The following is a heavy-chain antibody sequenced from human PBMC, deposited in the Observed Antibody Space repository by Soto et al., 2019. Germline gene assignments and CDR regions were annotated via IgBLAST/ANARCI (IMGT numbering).Heavy chain of an antibody. CDR1: GDTVASLG. D-gene: IGHD3-10*01. CDR3: ARDQDPITATILQY. J-gene: IGHJ4*02. CDR2: ISAKNGNT. Sequence: ASVEVSCRASGDTVASLGGSWVREAPGQGLEWVGWISAKNGNTHYAQKVRDRVTLTTETSTNTAYMELRSLTSDDTAVYYCARDQDPITATILQYWAQGTRVTVSS. V-gene: IGHV1-18*01.